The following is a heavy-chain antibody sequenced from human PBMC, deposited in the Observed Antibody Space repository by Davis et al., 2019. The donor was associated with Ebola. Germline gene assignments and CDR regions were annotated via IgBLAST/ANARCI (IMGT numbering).Heavy chain of an antibody. V-gene: IGHV3-23*01. CDR1: GFTFSSYA. J-gene: IGHJ6*02. D-gene: IGHD5-18*01. Sequence: GESLKISCAASGFTFSSYAMSWVRQAPGKGLEWVSAISGSGGSTYYADSVKGRFTISRDNSKNTLYLQMNSLRAEDTAVYYCAKELQLWGYYYYGMDVWGQGTTVTVSS. CDR3: AKELQLWGYYYYGMDV. CDR2: ISGSGGST.